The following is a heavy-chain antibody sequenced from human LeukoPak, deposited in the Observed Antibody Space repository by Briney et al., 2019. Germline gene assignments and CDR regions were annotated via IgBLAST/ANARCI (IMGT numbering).Heavy chain of an antibody. CDR2: IKQDGSEK. CDR3: ARERYLEAGQLFDY. CDR1: GFTFSSYW. D-gene: IGHD3-9*01. Sequence: GGSLRLSCAASGFTFSSYWMSWVRQAPGKGLEWVANIKQDGSEKYYVGSVKGRFTISRDNAKNSLYLQMNSLRAEDTAVYYCARERYLEAGQLFDYWGQGTLVTVSS. J-gene: IGHJ4*02. V-gene: IGHV3-7*01.